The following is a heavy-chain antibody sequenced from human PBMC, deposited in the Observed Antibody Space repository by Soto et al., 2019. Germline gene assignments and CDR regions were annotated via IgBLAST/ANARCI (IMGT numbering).Heavy chain of an antibody. D-gene: IGHD1-26*01. CDR3: ARGPSITRVGATRDSDY. V-gene: IGHV1-18*01. CDR2: ISAYNGNT. CDR1: VYTFTSYG. J-gene: IGHJ4*02. Sequence: XSVKVSCKASVYTFTSYGISWVRQAPGQGLEWMGWISAYNGNTNDAQKLQGRVTMTTDTSTSTAYMELRSLRSDDTAVYYCARGPSITRVGATRDSDYWGQGTLVTVSS.